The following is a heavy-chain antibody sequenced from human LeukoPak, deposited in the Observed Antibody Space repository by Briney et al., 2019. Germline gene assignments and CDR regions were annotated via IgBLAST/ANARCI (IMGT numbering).Heavy chain of an antibody. D-gene: IGHD2-2*01. CDR3: ARKYCSSTSCPPWTFDI. CDR2: IIPIFGTA. Sequence: ASVKVSCKASGGTFSSYAISWVRQAPGQGLEWMGGIIPIFGTANYAQKFQGRVTITTDESTSTAYMELSRLRSEDTAVYYCARKYCSSTSCPPWTFDIWGQGTMVTVSS. CDR1: GGTFSSYA. J-gene: IGHJ3*02. V-gene: IGHV1-69*05.